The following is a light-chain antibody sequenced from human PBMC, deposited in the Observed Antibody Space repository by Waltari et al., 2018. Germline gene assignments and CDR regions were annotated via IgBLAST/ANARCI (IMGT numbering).Light chain of an antibody. V-gene: IGLV2-11*01. J-gene: IGLJ3*02. CDR2: DVR. Sequence: QSALTQPRSVSGSPGQSVTLSCTGTSSDVGGYSSVSWYQQHPGQAPTLMIYDVRSRRSGVPERFCGSKSGNTASLTISGLQAEDEADYYCCSYAGSYTWVFGGGTKLTVL. CDR1: SSDVGGYSS. CDR3: CSYAGSYTWV.